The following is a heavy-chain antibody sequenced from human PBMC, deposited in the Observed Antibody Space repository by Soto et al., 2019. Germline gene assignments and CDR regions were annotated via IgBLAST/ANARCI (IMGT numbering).Heavy chain of an antibody. V-gene: IGHV3-66*01. J-gene: IGHJ3*02. Sequence: EVQLVESGGGLVQPGGSLRLSCAASGFTVSSNYMSWVRQAPGKWLEWVSVIYSGGSTYYADSVKGRFTISRDNSKNTLYLEMNSLRAEDTAVYYCARTGLLRYFDYDAFDIWGQGTMVTVSS. CDR3: ARTGLLRYFDYDAFDI. CDR1: GFTVSSNY. CDR2: IYSGGST. D-gene: IGHD3-9*01.